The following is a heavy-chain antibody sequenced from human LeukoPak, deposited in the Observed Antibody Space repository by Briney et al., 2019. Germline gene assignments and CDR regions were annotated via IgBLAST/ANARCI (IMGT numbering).Heavy chain of an antibody. D-gene: IGHD2-2*02. J-gene: IGHJ6*03. CDR2: IIPIFGTA. CDR1: GGTFSSYA. Sequence: SVKVSCKASGGTFSSYAISWVRQAPGQGLEWMGGIIPIFGTANYPQKFLGRVTLTADESTSRAFMELSSLRSEGTAVYYCASYNCSSTSCYKAYYYYYYMDVWGKGTTVTVSS. V-gene: IGHV1-69*13. CDR3: ASYNCSSTSCYKAYYYYYYMDV.